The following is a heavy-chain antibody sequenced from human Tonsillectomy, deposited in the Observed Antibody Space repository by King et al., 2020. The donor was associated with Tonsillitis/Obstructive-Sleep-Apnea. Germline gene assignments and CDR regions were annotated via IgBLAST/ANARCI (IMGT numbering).Heavy chain of an antibody. D-gene: IGHD3-22*01. CDR3: VKDDSSGYYYVDY. CDR1: GFTFSSYG. V-gene: IGHV3-30*18. J-gene: IGHJ4*02. CDR2: ILYDGSNQ. Sequence: VQLVESGGGVVQPGRSLRLSCAASGFTFSSYGMHWVRQAPGKGLEWVALILYDGSNQYYADSVKGRFALSRDDSKNTLYLQMNSLRVKDTAVYYCVKDDSSGYYYVDYWGQGTLVTVS.